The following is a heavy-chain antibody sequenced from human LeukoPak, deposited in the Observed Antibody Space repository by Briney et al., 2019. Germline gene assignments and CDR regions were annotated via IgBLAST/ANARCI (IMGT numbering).Heavy chain of an antibody. V-gene: IGHV3-53*01. CDR1: GFTVSSNY. CDR2: LYSGGGT. D-gene: IGHD6-13*01. J-gene: IGHJ4*02. Sequence: PGGSLRLSCAASGFTVSSNYMSWVRQAPGKGLEWVSVLYSGGGTDYRDSVKGRFTISRDNSKNTLYLQMNSLRAEDTAVYYCTGDSSSWYYWGQGTLVTISS. CDR3: TGDSSSWYY.